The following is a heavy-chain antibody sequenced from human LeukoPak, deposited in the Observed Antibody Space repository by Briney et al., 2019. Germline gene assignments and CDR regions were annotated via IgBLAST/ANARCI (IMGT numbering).Heavy chain of an antibody. V-gene: IGHV3-30*02. J-gene: IGHJ5*02. Sequence: GGSLRLSCAASGFTFSDYYMSWIRQAPGKGLEWVAFIRYDGSNKYYADSVKGRFTISRDNSKNTLYLQMNSLRAEDTAVYYCATLIVAAAEGWFGPWGQGTLVTVSS. CDR2: IRYDGSNK. D-gene: IGHD6-13*01. CDR3: ATLIVAAAEGWFGP. CDR1: GFTFSDYY.